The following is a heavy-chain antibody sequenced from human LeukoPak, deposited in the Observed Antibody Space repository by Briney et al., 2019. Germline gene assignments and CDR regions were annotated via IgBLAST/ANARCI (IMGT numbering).Heavy chain of an antibody. CDR2: ISGSGGST. V-gene: IGHV3-23*01. Sequence: PGGSLRHSCAASGFTFSSYAMSWVRQAPGKGLEWVSAISGSGGSTYYADSVKGRFTISRDNSKNTLYLQMNSLRAEDTAVYYCAKGYSSGWYRDDYFDYWGQGTLVTVSS. J-gene: IGHJ4*02. CDR1: GFTFSSYA. D-gene: IGHD6-19*01. CDR3: AKGYSSGWYRDDYFDY.